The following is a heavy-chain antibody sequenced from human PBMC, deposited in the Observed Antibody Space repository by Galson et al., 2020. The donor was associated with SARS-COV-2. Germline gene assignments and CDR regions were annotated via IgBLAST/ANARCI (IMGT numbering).Heavy chain of an antibody. CDR1: GGYISSYY. D-gene: IGHD6-19*01. CDR3: ARRPHRRGWYDY. J-gene: IGHJ4*02. CDR2: IYYSGST. Sequence: TLSLTCSASGGYISSYYWSWIRQPPGKGLEWIGYIYYSGSTNYNPSLKSRVTISVDTSKNQFSLKLSSVTAADTAVYYCARRPHRRGWYDYWGQGTLVTVSS. V-gene: IGHV4-59*08.